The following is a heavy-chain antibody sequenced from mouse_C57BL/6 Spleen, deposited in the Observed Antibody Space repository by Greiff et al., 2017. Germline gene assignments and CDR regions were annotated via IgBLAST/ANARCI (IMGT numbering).Heavy chain of an antibody. CDR1: GFNIKDDY. CDR3: TTSEEASWFAY. V-gene: IGHV14-4*01. J-gene: IGHJ3*01. CDR2: IDPENGDT. Sequence: VQLQQSGAELVRPGASVKLSCTASGFNIKDDYMHWVKQRPEQGLEWIGWIDPENGDTEYASKFQGKATIPADTSSNTAYLQLSSLTSEDTAVYYCTTSEEASWFAYWGQGTLVTVSA.